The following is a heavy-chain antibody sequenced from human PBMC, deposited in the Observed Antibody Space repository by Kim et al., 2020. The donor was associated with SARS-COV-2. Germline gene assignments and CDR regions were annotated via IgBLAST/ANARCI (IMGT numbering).Heavy chain of an antibody. J-gene: IGHJ4*02. V-gene: IGHV3-9*01. D-gene: IGHD2-21*01. CDR2: ISWNSGSM. CDR1: GFTFDDYA. CDR3: AKTYSPWALLSLPYFDY. Sequence: GGSLRLSCAASGFTFDDYAMHWVRQAPGKGLEWVSGISWNSGSMAYADSVKGRFTISRDSAKNSLYLQMNSLRAEDTALYYCAKTYSPWALLSLPYFDYWGQGTLVTVSS.